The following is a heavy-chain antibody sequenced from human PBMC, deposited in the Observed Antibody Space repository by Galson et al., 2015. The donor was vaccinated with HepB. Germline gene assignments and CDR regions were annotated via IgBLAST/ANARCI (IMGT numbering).Heavy chain of an antibody. V-gene: IGHV3-11*06. Sequence: SLRLSCAASGFTFSDYYMSWIRQAPGKGLEWVSYISSSSSYTNYADSVKGRFTISRDNAKNSLYLQMNSLRAEDTAVYYCAKDRYSGYDREGDLDYWGQGTLVTVSS. CDR2: ISSSSSYT. D-gene: IGHD5-12*01. J-gene: IGHJ4*02. CDR1: GFTFSDYY. CDR3: AKDRYSGYDREGDLDY.